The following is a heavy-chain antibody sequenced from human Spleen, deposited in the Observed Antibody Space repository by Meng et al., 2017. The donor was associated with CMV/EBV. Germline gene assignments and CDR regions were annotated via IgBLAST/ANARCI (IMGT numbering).Heavy chain of an antibody. CDR2: ISSDVTKT. CDR3: ARGGRSLNY. CDR1: GFTFSTYW. J-gene: IGHJ4*02. D-gene: IGHD2-15*01. Sequence: GESLKISCVASGFTFSTYWMDWVRQAPGEGLVWVSRISSDVTKTTYADFVKGRFTISRDNAKNTLYLQMNSLRAEDTAVYYCARGGRSLNYWGQGTLVTVSS. V-gene: IGHV3-74*03.